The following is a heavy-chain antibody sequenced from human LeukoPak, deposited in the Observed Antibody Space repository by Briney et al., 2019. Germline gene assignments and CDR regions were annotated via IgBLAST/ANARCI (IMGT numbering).Heavy chain of an antibody. CDR3: AKPRGAVAGTNYFDY. Sequence: GESLRLSCAASGFTFSNYALTWVRQAPGKGLEWVSTVTGGGGGTYYADSVKGRFTLSRDNSQDTLYLQMDSLRAEDTAVYYCAKPRGAVAGTNYFDYWGQGTLVTVSS. CDR1: GFTFSNYA. CDR2: VTGGGGGT. J-gene: IGHJ4*02. D-gene: IGHD6-19*01. V-gene: IGHV3-23*01.